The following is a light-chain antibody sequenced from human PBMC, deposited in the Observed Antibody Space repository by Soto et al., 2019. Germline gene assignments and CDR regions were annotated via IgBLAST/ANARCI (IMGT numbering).Light chain of an antibody. J-gene: IGKJ2*01. Sequence: IQMTQSPSSLSASVGDRITITCRASQSITSNLNWYQQKPGKAPKLLIYAASSLQSGVPSRVSGSGSGTDFTLTISSLQPEDFATFYCQQSYSSPYTFGQGTKLEI. CDR1: QSITSN. CDR2: AAS. V-gene: IGKV1-39*01. CDR3: QQSYSSPYT.